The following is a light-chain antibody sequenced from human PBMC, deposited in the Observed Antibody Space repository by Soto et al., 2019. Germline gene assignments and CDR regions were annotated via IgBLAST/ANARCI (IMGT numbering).Light chain of an antibody. CDR1: QGISSY. V-gene: IGKV1-9*01. CDR2: AAS. J-gene: IGKJ2*01. CDR3: QRNSYPVT. Sequence: DIQLTQSPSFLSASVGDRVTITCRASQGISSYLAWYQQKPGKAPKLLIYAASTLQSGVASRFSGRGCGTEFTLTISSLQPEDFASYHCQRNSYPVTCAQGTNQDIK.